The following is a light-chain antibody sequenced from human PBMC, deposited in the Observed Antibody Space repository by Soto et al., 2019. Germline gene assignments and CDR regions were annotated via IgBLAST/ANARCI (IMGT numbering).Light chain of an antibody. CDR2: GVS. V-gene: IGKV3-15*01. Sequence: EIVMTQSPATLSVSPGEGATLSCRASQSVRSDLAWYQHKPGLAPRLLIYGVSTRATGIPVRFSGSGSGTEFTLTISSLQSEDFAVYYCQQYNNWPSSLTFGGGTKVEIK. CDR1: QSVRSD. J-gene: IGKJ4*01. CDR3: QQYNNWPSSLT.